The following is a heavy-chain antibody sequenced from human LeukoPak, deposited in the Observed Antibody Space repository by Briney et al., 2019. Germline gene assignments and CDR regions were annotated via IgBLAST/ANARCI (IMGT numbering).Heavy chain of an antibody. D-gene: IGHD3-3*01. CDR3: ALYYDFWSGYYPSEFDP. CDR2: INPNSGGT. Sequence: ASVKVSCKASGYTFTGYYMHWVRQAPGQGLEWMGWINPNSGGTNYAQKFQGRVTMTRDTSISTAYMELSRLRSDDTAVYYCALYYDFWSGYYPSEFDPRGQGTLVTVSS. J-gene: IGHJ5*02. CDR1: GYTFTGYY. V-gene: IGHV1-2*02.